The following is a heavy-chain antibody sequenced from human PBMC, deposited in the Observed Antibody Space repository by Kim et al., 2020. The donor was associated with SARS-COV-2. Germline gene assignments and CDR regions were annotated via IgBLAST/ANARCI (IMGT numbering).Heavy chain of an antibody. CDR1: GYTFTRYH. CDR3: ARDPDISMRLHVNWGAAFDI. J-gene: IGHJ3*02. CDR2: INPNNGGT. Sequence: ASVKVSCKTSGYTFTRYHIHWVRQAPGRGLEWMGRINPNNGGTNFARKFQARVTLTRDTSISTAYMEFYSLRSDDTAMYYCARDPDISMRLHVNWGAAFDIWGQGTVVAVSS. V-gene: IGHV1-2*06. D-gene: IGHD3-22*01.